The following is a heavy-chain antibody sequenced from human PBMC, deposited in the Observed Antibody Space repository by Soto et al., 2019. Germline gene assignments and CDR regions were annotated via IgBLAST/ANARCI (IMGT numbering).Heavy chain of an antibody. Sequence: QVQLQESGPGLVRPSQTLSLTCTVSGGSINSRGYYWTWIRQHPGKGLEWIGNIYYSGSIHFNPSLKSRLTMLVDTSENQFSLKLTSVTAADTAVYYCARQSESTGYFYGLFDPWGQGTLVTVSS. CDR1: GGSINSRGYY. V-gene: IGHV4-31*03. J-gene: IGHJ5*02. D-gene: IGHD3-9*01. CDR2: IYYSGSI. CDR3: ARQSESTGYFYGLFDP.